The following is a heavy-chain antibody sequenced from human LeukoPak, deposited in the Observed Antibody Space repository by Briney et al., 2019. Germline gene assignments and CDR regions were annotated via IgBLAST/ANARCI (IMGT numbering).Heavy chain of an antibody. CDR1: GFTFSSYS. CDR2: ISSSSSYI. V-gene: IGHV3-21*01. D-gene: IGHD3-22*01. CDR3: ARDLAYYYDSSGYLLDY. J-gene: IGHJ4*02. Sequence: GGSLRLSCAASGFTFSSYSMNWVRQAPVKGLEWVSSISSSSSYIYYADSVKGRFTISRDNAKNSLYLQMNSLRAEDTAVYYCARDLAYYYDSSGYLLDYWGQGTLVTVSS.